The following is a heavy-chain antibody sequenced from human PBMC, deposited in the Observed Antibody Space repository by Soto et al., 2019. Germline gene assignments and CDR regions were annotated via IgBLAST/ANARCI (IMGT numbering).Heavy chain of an antibody. CDR3: ARDSISYGPGVNDY. J-gene: IGHJ4*02. V-gene: IGHV3-53*01. CDR1: GFSVSDSY. Sequence: DVQLVESGGGLIQPGGSLRLSCAASGFSVSDSYMSWVRQAPGKGLEWVSIVYAGGETYYADSLKGGFTISRDSSNNILYFQMNNWRAEDTPGYYCARDSISYGPGVNDYWGQGTLVTVSS. CDR2: VYAGGET. D-gene: IGHD5-18*01.